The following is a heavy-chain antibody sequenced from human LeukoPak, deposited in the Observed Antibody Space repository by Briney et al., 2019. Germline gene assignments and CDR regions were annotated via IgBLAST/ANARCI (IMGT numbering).Heavy chain of an antibody. CDR3: ARGGEHYDILTGYYSRPGPRLPDNWFDP. J-gene: IGHJ5*02. CDR2: ISVYNGNT. CDR1: GYIFINYG. V-gene: IGHV1-18*01. Sequence: GASVKVSCKASGYIFINYGITWVRQAPGQGLEWMGWISVYNGNTDYAQRLQGRVTMTTDTSTSTVYMELRSLRSDDTAVYYCARGGEHYDILTGYYSRPGPRLPDNWFDPWGQGTLVTVSS. D-gene: IGHD3-9*01.